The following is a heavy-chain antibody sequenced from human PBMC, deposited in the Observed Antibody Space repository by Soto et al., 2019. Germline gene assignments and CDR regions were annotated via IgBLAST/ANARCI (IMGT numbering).Heavy chain of an antibody. CDR1: GYTVDDTP. D-gene: IGHD3-16*01. CDR2: INWKSDI. J-gene: IGHJ4*02. CDR3: AISQDRGGRTTFIY. Sequence: GGSLTLSCAVSGYTVDDTPLHWDRQAPEKGLEWVSSINWKSDIGYADSVKGRFTISRDNAENSLYLQVNSLRAEDTALYYCAISQDRGGRTTFIYWGQGTQVTVSS. V-gene: IGHV3-9*01.